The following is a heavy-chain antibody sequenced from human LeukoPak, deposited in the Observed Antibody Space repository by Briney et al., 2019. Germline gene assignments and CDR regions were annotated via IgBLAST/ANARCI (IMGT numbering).Heavy chain of an antibody. J-gene: IGHJ4*02. CDR1: GFTFSSYW. D-gene: IGHD4-17*01. CDR2: INTDGSST. CDR3: ARGAYDFDY. Sequence: GGSLRLSCAASGFTFSSYWVHWVRQAPGKGLVWVSRINTDGSSTSYADSVKGRFTISSDNAKNTLYLQMNSLRAEDTAVHYCARGAYDFDYWGQGTLVTVSS. V-gene: IGHV3-74*01.